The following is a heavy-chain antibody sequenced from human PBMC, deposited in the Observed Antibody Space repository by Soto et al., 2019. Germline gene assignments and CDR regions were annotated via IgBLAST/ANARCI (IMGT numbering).Heavy chain of an antibody. D-gene: IGHD5-12*01. V-gene: IGHV1-69*02. J-gene: IGHJ4*02. CDR3: ASEPPEEYSGYDLVNY. CDR2: IIPILGIA. Sequence: QVQLVQSGAEVKKPGSSVKVSCKASGGTFSSYTISWVRQAPGQGLEWMGRIIPILGIANYAQKFQGRVTITADKSTSTAYMELSSLRSEDTAVYYCASEPPEEYSGYDLVNYWGQGTLVTVSS. CDR1: GGTFSSYT.